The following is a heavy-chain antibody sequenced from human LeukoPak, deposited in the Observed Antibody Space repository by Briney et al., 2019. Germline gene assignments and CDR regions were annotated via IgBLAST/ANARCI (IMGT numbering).Heavy chain of an antibody. J-gene: IGHJ6*03. Sequence: GASVKVSCKASGYTFTSYGISWVRQASGQELEWMGWISAYNGNTNYAQKFQGRVTMTRNTSISTAYMELSSLRSEDTAVYYCARGVVAAAGTIYYYYYYMDVWGKGTTVTISS. V-gene: IGHV1-18*01. CDR2: ISAYNGNT. D-gene: IGHD6-13*01. CDR1: GYTFTSYG. CDR3: ARGVVAAAGTIYYYYYYMDV.